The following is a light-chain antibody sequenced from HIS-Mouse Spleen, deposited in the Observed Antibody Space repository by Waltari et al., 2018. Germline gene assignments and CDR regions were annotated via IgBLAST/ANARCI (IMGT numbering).Light chain of an antibody. V-gene: IGLV2-11*01. CDR2: DVS. Sequence: QSALTQPRSVSGSPGPSVTIPCTGPSSDVGGYNYFPWYQQHPGKAPKLLIYDVSKRPSGVPDRFSGSKSGNTASLTISGLQAEDEADYYCCSYAGSYPVVFGGGTKLTVL. CDR3: CSYAGSYPVV. CDR1: SSDVGGYNY. J-gene: IGLJ2*01.